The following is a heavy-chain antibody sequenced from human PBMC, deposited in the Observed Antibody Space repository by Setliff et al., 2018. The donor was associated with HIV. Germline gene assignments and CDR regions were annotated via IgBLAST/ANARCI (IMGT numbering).Heavy chain of an antibody. CDR2: IIPIFGTA. D-gene: IGHD6-19*01. V-gene: IGHV1-69*05. CDR1: GGTFSSYA. CDR3: ARSYSSGWHGPPGAFDI. J-gene: IGHJ3*02. Sequence: SVKVSCKASGGTFSSYAIRWVRHAPGQGLEWMGGIIPIFGTANYAQKFQGRVTITTDESTSTAYMELSSLGSEDTAVYYCARSYSSGWHGPPGAFDIWVQGTMVTVSS.